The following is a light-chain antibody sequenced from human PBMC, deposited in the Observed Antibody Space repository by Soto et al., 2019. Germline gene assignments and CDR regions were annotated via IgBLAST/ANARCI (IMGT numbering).Light chain of an antibody. J-gene: IGKJ1*01. CDR3: QQYNSYPWT. Sequence: DIQMTQSPSILSASVGDRVTITCRSSQTITNWLAWYQQKPGKAPRLLIYDASSLESGVPSRFSGSGSGTEFTLTISSLQPDDFATYYCQQYNSYPWTFGQGTKVDIK. V-gene: IGKV1-5*01. CDR2: DAS. CDR1: QTITNW.